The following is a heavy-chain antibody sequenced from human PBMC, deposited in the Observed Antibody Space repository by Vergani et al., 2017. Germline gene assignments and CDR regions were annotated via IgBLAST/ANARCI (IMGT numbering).Heavy chain of an antibody. D-gene: IGHD6-19*01. V-gene: IGHV3-15*01. J-gene: IGHJ4*02. CDR2: IKSKTDGGTT. Sequence: VQLVESGGGVVQPGRSLRLSCAASGFTFSNAWMSWVRQAPGKGLEWVGRIKSKTDGGTTDYAAPVKGRFTISRDNAKNTLYLQMNSLRAEDTAVYYCARVSSDDSSGWERGFDYWGQGTLVTVSS. CDR3: ARVSSDDSSGWERGFDY. CDR1: GFTFSNAW.